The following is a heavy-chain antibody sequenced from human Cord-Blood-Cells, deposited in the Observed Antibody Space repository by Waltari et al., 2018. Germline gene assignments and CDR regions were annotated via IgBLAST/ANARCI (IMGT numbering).Heavy chain of an antibody. Sequence: QVQLVQSGAAVKKPGDSVKVSCTASGYTFTGYYMHWVRQAPGQGLEWMGWINPNSGGTNYAQKFQGRVTMTRDTSISTAYMELSRLRSDDTAVYYCARISSSWYAFDIWGQGTMVTVSS. D-gene: IGHD6-13*01. CDR3: ARISSSWYAFDI. CDR2: INPNSGGT. V-gene: IGHV1-2*02. J-gene: IGHJ3*02. CDR1: GYTFTGYY.